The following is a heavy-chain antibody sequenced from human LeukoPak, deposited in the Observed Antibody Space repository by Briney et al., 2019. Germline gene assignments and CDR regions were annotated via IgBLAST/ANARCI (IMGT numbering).Heavy chain of an antibody. J-gene: IGHJ4*02. D-gene: IGHD2-15*01. Sequence: GGSLRLSCAASRFTFSSYGMSWVRQAPGKGLEWVSGISGSGGTTYYADSVKGRFTISRDNSKNTLYLQMNSLRAEDTAVYYCARERINCRGDCYDYWGQGTLVTVSS. CDR3: ARERINCRGDCYDY. CDR1: RFTFSSYG. CDR2: ISGSGGTT. V-gene: IGHV3-23*01.